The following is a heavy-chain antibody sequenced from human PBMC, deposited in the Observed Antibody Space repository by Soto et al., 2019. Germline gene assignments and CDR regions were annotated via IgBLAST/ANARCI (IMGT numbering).Heavy chain of an antibody. Sequence: WASVKVSCKASGYSFTDYHIHWVRQAPGQGLEWLGRINPKSGGTSTAQKFQGWVTRTTDTSISTASMELTRLTSDDTAIYYCARGDSTDCSNGVCSFFYNHDMDVWGQGTTVTVSS. CDR2: INPKSGGT. V-gene: IGHV1-2*04. CDR1: GYSFTDYH. D-gene: IGHD2-8*01. CDR3: ARGDSTDCSNGVCSFFYNHDMDV. J-gene: IGHJ6*02.